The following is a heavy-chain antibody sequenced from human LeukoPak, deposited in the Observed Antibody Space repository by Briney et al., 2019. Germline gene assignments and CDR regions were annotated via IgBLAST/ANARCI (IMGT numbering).Heavy chain of an antibody. V-gene: IGHV1-18*01. CDR3: ARDHNWNPLVY. D-gene: IGHD1-20*01. CDR2: ISTYNANT. CDR1: GYSFINSG. J-gene: IGHJ4*02. Sequence: ASVKVSCKASGYSFINSGISWVRQAPGQGLEWMGWISTYNANTKYAQNLQGRVTMTTDTSTSTAYMELRGLRSDDTAVYYCARDHNWNPLVYCGQGTLVTVSS.